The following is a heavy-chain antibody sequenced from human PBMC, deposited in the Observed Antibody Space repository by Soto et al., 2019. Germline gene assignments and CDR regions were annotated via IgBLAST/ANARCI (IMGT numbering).Heavy chain of an antibody. Sequence: ASVKVSCKSSGYTFVTYGITWVRQAPGQDLEWLGWISLYNDEIRYAQTLRGRATLTRDTATSTVYMELTSLTPDDTAVYYCATTRSSGWDRPFDYWGQGTLVTVSS. CDR3: ATTRSSGWDRPFDY. J-gene: IGHJ4*01. CDR1: GYTFVTYG. CDR2: ISLYNDEI. V-gene: IGHV1-18*04. D-gene: IGHD3-9*01.